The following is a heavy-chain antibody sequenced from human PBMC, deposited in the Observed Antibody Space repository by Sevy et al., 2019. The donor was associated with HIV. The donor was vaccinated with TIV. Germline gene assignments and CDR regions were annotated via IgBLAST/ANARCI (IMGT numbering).Heavy chain of an antibody. CDR3: AGENAWGRGYS. V-gene: IGHV4-59*08. Sequence: SETLSLTCTVSGGSITSLYWNWIRQPPGKGLEWIANIYYNGHINYNPSLKSRVTLSLDTSKNQFSLRLRSVTAADMARYYCAGENAWGRGYSWGQGTLVTVSS. D-gene: IGHD1-26*01. CDR1: GGSITSLY. J-gene: IGHJ4*02. CDR2: IYYNGHI.